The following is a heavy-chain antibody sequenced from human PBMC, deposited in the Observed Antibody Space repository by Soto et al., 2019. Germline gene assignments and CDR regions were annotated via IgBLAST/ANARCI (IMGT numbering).Heavy chain of an antibody. Sequence: ASVKVSFKASSYTFTSYGISWVRQAPGQGLEWMGWNSAYNGNTNYAQKLQGRVTMTTDTSTSTAYMELRSLRSDDTAVYYCARGAGVFGATITPLDPWGQGTLVTVSS. CDR2: NSAYNGNT. CDR3: ARGAGVFGATITPLDP. D-gene: IGHD5-12*01. J-gene: IGHJ5*02. CDR1: SYTFTSYG. V-gene: IGHV1-18*01.